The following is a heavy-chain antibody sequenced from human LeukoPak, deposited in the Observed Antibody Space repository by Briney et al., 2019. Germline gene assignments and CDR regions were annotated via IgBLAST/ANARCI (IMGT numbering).Heavy chain of an antibody. J-gene: IGHJ4*02. CDR2: MNPNSGNT. CDR1: GYTFTSYD. Sequence: ASVKVSCKASGYTFTSYDINWVRQAPGQGLEWMGWMNPNSGNTGYAQKFQGRVTMTRNTSISTAYMELSSLRSEDTAVYYCARKRMGATGFDYWGQGTLVTVSS. CDR3: ARKRMGATGFDY. V-gene: IGHV1-8*01. D-gene: IGHD1-26*01.